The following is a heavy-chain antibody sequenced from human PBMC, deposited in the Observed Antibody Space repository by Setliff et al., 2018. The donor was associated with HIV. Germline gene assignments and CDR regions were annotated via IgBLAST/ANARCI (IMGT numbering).Heavy chain of an antibody. D-gene: IGHD2-21*02. J-gene: IGHJ2*01. CDR2: IYHSGST. CDR1: DYSISSGYY. Sequence: SETLSLTCAVSDYSISSGYYWGWIRQPPGKGLEWIGSIYHSGSTYYNPPLKSRVTISVDTSKNQFSLNLSSVTAADTAVYYCARHDGTYCGGDCYLLGYFDLWGRGTLVTVSS. CDR3: ARHDGTYCGGDCYLLGYFDL. V-gene: IGHV4-38-2*01.